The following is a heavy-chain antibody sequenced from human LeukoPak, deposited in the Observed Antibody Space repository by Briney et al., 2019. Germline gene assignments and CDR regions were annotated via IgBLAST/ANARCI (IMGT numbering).Heavy chain of an antibody. J-gene: IGHJ4*02. CDR2: ISAYNGNT. CDR3: ARDRARYSSGWYVHY. V-gene: IGHV1-18*01. Sequence: ASVKVSCKASGYTFTSYGISWVRQAPGQGLEWMGWISAYNGNTNYAQKFQSRVTMTRDTSISTAYMELSRLRSDDTAVYYCARDRARYSSGWYVHYWGQGTLVTVSS. CDR1: GYTFTSYG. D-gene: IGHD6-19*01.